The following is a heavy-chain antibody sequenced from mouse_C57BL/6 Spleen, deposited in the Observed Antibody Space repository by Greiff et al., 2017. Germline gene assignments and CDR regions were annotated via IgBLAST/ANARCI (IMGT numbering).Heavy chain of an antibody. V-gene: IGHV5-9*01. CDR3: ARPLYYGSSPYAMDY. D-gene: IGHD1-1*01. CDR2: ISGGGGNT. J-gene: IGHJ4*01. CDR1: GFTFSSYT. Sequence: EVKLVESGGGLVKPGGSLKLSCAASGFTFSSYTMSWVRQTPEKRLEWVATISGGGGNTYYPDSVKGRFTISRDNAKNTLYLQMSSLRSEDTALYYCARPLYYGSSPYAMDYWGQGTSVTVSS.